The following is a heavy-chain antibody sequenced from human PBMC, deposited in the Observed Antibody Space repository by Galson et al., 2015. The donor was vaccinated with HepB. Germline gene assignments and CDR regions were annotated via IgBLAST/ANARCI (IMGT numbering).Heavy chain of an antibody. Sequence: SLRLSCAASGFTFSSYAMHWVRQAPGKGLEWVAVISYDGSKKYYADSVKGRFTISRDNSKSTLYLQMNGLRAEDTAIYYCATGFKLAGAAWGQGTLVTVSS. CDR3: ATGFKLAGAA. CDR2: ISYDGSKK. J-gene: IGHJ5*02. CDR1: GFTFSSYA. V-gene: IGHV3-30-3*01. D-gene: IGHD6-19*01.